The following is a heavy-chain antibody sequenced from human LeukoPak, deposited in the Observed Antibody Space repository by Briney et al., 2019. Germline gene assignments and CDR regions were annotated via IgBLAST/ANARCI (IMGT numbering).Heavy chain of an antibody. CDR1: GFSFSNYW. CDR3: ARVNWEDTSCPGFDY. J-gene: IGHJ4*02. V-gene: IGHV3-7*01. CDR2: INQDGSEK. D-gene: IGHD2-2*01. Sequence: PGGSLRLSCVVSGFSFSNYWMSWVRQAPGKGLEWVANINQDGSEKSYVDSVKGRFTISRDNAGSSLYLQVNSLRAEETAVYYCARVNWEDTSCPGFDYWSQGTLVTVSS.